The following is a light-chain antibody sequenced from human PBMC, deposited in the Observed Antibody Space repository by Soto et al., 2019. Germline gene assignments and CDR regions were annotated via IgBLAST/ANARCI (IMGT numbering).Light chain of an antibody. V-gene: IGKV3-15*01. CDR3: QQYHIWVT. CDR1: QSVKSN. CDR2: DAS. J-gene: IGKJ4*01. Sequence: EVVLTQSPATLSVSPGERGTLSCRASQSVKSNLAWYQQKPGQAPRLLIYDASNRDTGIPARFSGRGSGTEFTLTISRLQSEDFSIYYCQQYHIWVTCGGGTKVDIK.